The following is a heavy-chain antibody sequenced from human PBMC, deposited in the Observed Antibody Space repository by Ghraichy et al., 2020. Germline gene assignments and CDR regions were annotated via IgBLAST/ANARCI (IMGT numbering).Heavy chain of an antibody. D-gene: IGHD4/OR15-4a*01. CDR3: ARGDYAKIDY. CDR2: IYYSGST. Sequence: SETLSLTCTVSGPINNYYWTWIRQPPGKGLEWIGYIYYSGSTNYNPSLKGRVTISVDTSRNQFSLELTSVTAADAAVYYCARGDYAKIDYWGQGALVTVSS. CDR1: GPINNYY. V-gene: IGHV4-59*01. J-gene: IGHJ4*02.